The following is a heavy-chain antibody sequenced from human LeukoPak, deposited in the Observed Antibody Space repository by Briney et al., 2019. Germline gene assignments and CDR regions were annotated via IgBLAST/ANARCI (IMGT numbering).Heavy chain of an antibody. CDR2: INIKGGGT. D-gene: IGHD1-20*01. CDR3: ARDLALLQITSGHY. V-gene: IGHV1-2*02. CDR1: GYTFTVYY. J-gene: IGHJ4*02. Sequence: ASVTVSFTCSGYTFTVYYIHWMRQAPGQGRGGMGGINIKGGGTNKAYKFQGRGRMTRDRYISTDIVELSRLTSDDPAVYYCARDLALLQITSGHYWGQGTLVTVSS.